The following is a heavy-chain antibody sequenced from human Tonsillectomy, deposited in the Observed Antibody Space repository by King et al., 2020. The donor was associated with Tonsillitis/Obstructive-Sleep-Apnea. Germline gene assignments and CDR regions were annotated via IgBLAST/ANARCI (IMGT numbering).Heavy chain of an antibody. Sequence: VQLVESGGGVVQPGRSLRLSCAASGFTFSNYGMHWVRQAPGKGLEWVAVISYDGSDKYYADSVKGRFTISRDNSKNTLYVEMNSLRAEDTAVYYCAKASGSYFLREAFEICGQGTMVTVSS. CDR3: AKASGSYFLREAFEI. D-gene: IGHD1-26*01. V-gene: IGHV3-30*18. CDR2: ISYDGSDK. J-gene: IGHJ3*02. CDR1: GFTFSNYG.